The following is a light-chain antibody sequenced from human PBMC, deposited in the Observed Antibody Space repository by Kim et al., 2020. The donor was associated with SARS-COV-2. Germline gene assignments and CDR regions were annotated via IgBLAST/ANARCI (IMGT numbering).Light chain of an antibody. J-gene: IGKJ1*01. V-gene: IGKV1-27*01. CDR1: QDIANS. CDR3: QKYNSAPLT. CDR2: AAS. Sequence: ASVGDRVTITCRASQDIANSLAWYHQKPGKVPQVLIYAASTLQSGVPSRFSGSGSGTEFTLTISGLQTEDVATYYCQKYNSAPLTFGPGTKVDIK.